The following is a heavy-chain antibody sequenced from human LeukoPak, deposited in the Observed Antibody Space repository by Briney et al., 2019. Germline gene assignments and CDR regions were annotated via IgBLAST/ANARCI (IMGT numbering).Heavy chain of an antibody. J-gene: IGHJ5*02. Sequence: PSETLSLTCTVSGGSISSGGYYWSWIRQHPGKGLEWIGYIHYNGNTYYNPSLKSRVTISVDKSKNQFSLKLSSVTAADTAVFYCARGAMGGANWFDPWGQGTLVTVSS. CDR2: IHYNGNT. CDR1: GGSISSGGYY. D-gene: IGHD5-18*01. CDR3: ARGAMGGANWFDP. V-gene: IGHV4-31*03.